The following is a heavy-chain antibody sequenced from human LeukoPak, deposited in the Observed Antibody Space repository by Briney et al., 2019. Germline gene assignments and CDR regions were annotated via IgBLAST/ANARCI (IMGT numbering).Heavy chain of an antibody. V-gene: IGHV1-8*01. J-gene: IGHJ6*03. Sequence: ASVRVSSKPSVYTFSDYDINWVRQAPGQGRGWMGWINPNSGNAGDAQKFQGRVTMTRNTSISTAYMELSSLRSEDTAVYYCARALAWGGSSYSYYYMDVWDKGTTVTVSS. CDR3: ARALAWGGSSYSYYYMDV. D-gene: IGHD1-26*01. CDR2: INPNSGNA. CDR1: VYTFSDYD.